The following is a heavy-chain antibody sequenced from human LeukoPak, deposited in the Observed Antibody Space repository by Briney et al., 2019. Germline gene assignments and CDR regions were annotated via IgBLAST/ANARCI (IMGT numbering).Heavy chain of an antibody. J-gene: IGHJ4*02. D-gene: IGHD2-2*01. Sequence: PGGSLRLSCAASGFTFRSYGMHWVRQAPGKGLEWVAVISYDGSNKYYADSVKGRFTISRDNSKNTLYLQMNSLRAEDTAVYYCATSPSVVVVPAAMVYWGQGTLVTVSS. CDR3: ATSPSVVVVPAAMVY. CDR2: ISYDGSNK. CDR1: GFTFRSYG. V-gene: IGHV3-30*03.